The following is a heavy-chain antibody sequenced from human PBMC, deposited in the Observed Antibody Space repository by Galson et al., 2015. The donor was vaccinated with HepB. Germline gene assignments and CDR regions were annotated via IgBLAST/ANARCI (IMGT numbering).Heavy chain of an antibody. CDR3: ANPRTRDDFGY. Sequence: SVKVSCKASGGTFNSYIINWVRQTPGQGLEWMGRIIPVFNVTSYAQKFQGRVTMTADRSTSTGYMELSSLRSDDTALYYCANPRTRDDFGYWGQGTLVTVSS. J-gene: IGHJ4*02. CDR1: GGTFNSYI. CDR2: IIPVFNVT. V-gene: IGHV1-69*02. D-gene: IGHD3-3*01.